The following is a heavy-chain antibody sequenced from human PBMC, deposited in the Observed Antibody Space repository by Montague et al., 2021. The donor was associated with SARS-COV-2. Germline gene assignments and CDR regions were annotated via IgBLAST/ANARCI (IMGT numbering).Heavy chain of an antibody. D-gene: IGHD5-12*01. CDR3: ARPSSGYGYYFDY. CDR1: GFTFSSYA. CDR2: ISYDGSNK. Sequence: SLRLSCAASGFTFSSYAMRWVRQAPGKGLEWVAVISYDGSNKYYADSVKGRFTISRDNSKNTLYLQMNSLRAEDTAVYYCARPSSGYGYYFDYWGQGTLVTASS. V-gene: IGHV3-30-3*01. J-gene: IGHJ4*02.